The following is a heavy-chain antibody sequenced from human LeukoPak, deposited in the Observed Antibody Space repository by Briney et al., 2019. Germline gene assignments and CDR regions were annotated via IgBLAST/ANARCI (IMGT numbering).Heavy chain of an antibody. D-gene: IGHD2-21*01. CDR3: ARGHTNYGDHMPYPFQH. V-gene: IGHV4-59*01. Sequence: SETLSLTCTVSGGSISSYYWSWIRQPPGKGLEWIGYIYYSGSTNYNPSLKSRVTISLDTSKSQFSLKVTSVSAADTAMYFCARGHTNYGDHMPYPFQHWGQGTLAIVSS. J-gene: IGHJ4*02. CDR1: GGSISSYY. CDR2: IYYSGST.